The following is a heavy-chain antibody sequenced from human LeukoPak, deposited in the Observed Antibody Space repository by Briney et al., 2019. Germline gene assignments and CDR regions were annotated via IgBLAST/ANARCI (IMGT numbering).Heavy chain of an antibody. CDR1: GYSFTSYW. Sequence: GESLKISCKGSGYSFTSYWIGWVRQMPGKGLEWMGIIYPGDSDTRYSPSFQGQVIISADKSISTAYLQWSSLKASDTAMYYRARLGSPDQNVDTAMLTSFDYWGQGTLVTVSS. V-gene: IGHV5-51*01. D-gene: IGHD5-18*01. J-gene: IGHJ4*02. CDR3: ARLGSPDQNVDTAMLTSFDY. CDR2: IYPGDSDT.